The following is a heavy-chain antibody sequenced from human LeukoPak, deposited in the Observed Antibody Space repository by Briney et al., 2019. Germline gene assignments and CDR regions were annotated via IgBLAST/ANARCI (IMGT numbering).Heavy chain of an antibody. CDR2: VESVGTRT. CDR3: ARGGRDHAFDI. CDR1: GFTFTDYW. Sequence: GGSLRLSCAASGFTFTDYWMHWVRQAPGKGLEWVSRVESVGTRTIYADSARGRFTISRDNAKNSLYLQVNSLRAEDTAVYYCARGGRDHAFDIWGQGTMVTVSS. V-gene: IGHV3-74*01. J-gene: IGHJ3*02. D-gene: IGHD3-16*01.